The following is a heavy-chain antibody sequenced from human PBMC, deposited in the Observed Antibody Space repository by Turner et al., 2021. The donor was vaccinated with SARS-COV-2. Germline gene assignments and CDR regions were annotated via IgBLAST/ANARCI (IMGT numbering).Heavy chain of an antibody. CDR3: VRDRPRPGDRDALDI. J-gene: IGHJ3*02. Sequence: EVQVLESGGGLAQPGGSLRLSCAASGFTFNTYAMSWGRQAPGKGLVWVSVVSGLGDTRFYADSVRGRFTISRDNTKNRVYLQMNSLRPDDTALYYCVRDRPRPGDRDALDIWGQGTMVTVSS. D-gene: IGHD7-27*01. V-gene: IGHV3-23*01. CDR2: VSGLGDTR. CDR1: GFTFNTYA.